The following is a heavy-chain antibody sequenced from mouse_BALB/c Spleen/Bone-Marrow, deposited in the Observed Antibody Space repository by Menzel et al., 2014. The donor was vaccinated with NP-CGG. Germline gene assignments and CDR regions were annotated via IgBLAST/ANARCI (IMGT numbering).Heavy chain of an antibody. J-gene: IGHJ3*01. Sequence: VQLQQSGPGLVAPSQSLSITCTVSGFSLTSYGVHWVRQPPGKGLEWLGVIWAGGSTNYNSALMSRLSISKDNSKSQVFLKMNSLHTDDTAMYYCATLRVVRGYWGQGTLVTVSA. D-gene: IGHD1-1*01. CDR3: ATLRVVRGY. CDR2: IWAGGST. CDR1: GFSLTSYG. V-gene: IGHV2-9*02.